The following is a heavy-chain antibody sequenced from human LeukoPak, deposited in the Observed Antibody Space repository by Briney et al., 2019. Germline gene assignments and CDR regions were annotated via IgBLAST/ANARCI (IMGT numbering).Heavy chain of an antibody. CDR1: GYTFTSYG. CDR2: ISAYNGNT. V-gene: IGHV1-18*01. D-gene: IGHD1-14*01. Sequence: ASVKVSCKASGYTFTSYGISWVRQAPGQGLEWMGWISAYNGNTNYAQKLQGRVTMTTDTSTSTAYMELSSLRSEDTAVYYCARGTSLRDSDAFDIWGQGTMVTVSS. CDR3: ARGTSLRDSDAFDI. J-gene: IGHJ3*02.